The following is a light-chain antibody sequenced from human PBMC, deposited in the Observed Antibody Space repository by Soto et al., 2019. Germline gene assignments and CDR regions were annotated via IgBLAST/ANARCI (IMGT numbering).Light chain of an antibody. V-gene: IGLV2-14*01. CDR3: SSYTTGSTLYV. Sequence: QSALTQPASVSGSLGQSITISCTGSSNDIGAYKYVSWYLQHPGKAPKLIIFEVNNRPSGVSNRFSGSKSGNTASLTISGLQAEDEADYYCSSYTTGSTLYVFGTGTKLTVL. CDR2: EVN. J-gene: IGLJ1*01. CDR1: SNDIGAYKY.